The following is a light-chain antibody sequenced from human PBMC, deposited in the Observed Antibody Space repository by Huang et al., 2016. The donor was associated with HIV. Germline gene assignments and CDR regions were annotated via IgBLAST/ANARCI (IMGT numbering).Light chain of an antibody. CDR1: QSISSW. J-gene: IGKJ1*01. CDR2: KAS. V-gene: IGKV1-5*03. Sequence: DIQMTQSPSTLCASVGDRVTITCRASQSISSWLAWYQQKPGKAPNVLIYKASSLKSGAPSRFSGSGSGTEFTLTISSLQPDDFATYYCQQYSTHSRTFGQGTKVEIK. CDR3: QQYSTHSRT.